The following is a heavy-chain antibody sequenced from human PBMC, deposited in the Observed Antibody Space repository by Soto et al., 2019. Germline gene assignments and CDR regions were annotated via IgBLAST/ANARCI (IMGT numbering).Heavy chain of an antibody. V-gene: IGHV5-10-1*01. CDR1: GYSFTSYW. CDR2: IDPSDSYT. D-gene: IGHD6-19*01. CDR3: ARRLAYGSGWYAGGFDS. Sequence: PGESLKISCKGSGYSFTSYWISWVRQMPGKGLEWMGRIDPSDSYTNYSPSFQGHVTISADKSISTAYLQWSSLKASDTAMYYCARRLAYGSGWYAGGFDSGCKGAMLTVSS. J-gene: IGHJ3*02.